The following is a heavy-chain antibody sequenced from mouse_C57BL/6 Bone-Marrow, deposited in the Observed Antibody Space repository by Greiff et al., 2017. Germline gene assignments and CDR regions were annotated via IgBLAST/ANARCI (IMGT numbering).Heavy chain of an antibody. CDR1: GFTFSSYG. J-gene: IGHJ3*01. Sequence: EVHLVESGGDLVKPGGSLKLSCAASGFTFSSYGMSWVRQTPDKRLEWVATISSGGSYTYYPDSVKGRFTISRDNAKNTLYLQMSRLKSEDTAMYSCARPCGSSLAWFAYWGQGTLVTVSA. CDR3: ARPCGSSLAWFAY. D-gene: IGHD1-1*01. V-gene: IGHV5-6*01. CDR2: ISSGGSYT.